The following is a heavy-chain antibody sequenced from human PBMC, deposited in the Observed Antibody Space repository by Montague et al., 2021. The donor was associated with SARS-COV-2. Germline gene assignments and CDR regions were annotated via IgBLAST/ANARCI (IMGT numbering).Heavy chain of an antibody. Sequence: SETLSLTCTVSGGSISSYNWSWIRQPPGKGLECIGYIYYSGNTNYNPSLKSRVTISVDASKSQFSLKLSSVTAADTAVYYCAGLQGDGSLYGMDVWGQGTTLTVSS. CDR3: AGLQGDGSLYGMDV. CDR2: IYYSGNT. CDR1: GGSISSYN. V-gene: IGHV4-59*01. D-gene: IGHD5-24*01. J-gene: IGHJ6*02.